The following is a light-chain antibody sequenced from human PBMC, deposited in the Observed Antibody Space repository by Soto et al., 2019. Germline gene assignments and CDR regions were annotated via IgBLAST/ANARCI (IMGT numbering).Light chain of an antibody. Sequence: QSALTQPASVSGSPGRSITISCTGTSSGVGAYNFVSWHQQHPGKAPKLMIYNVYDRPSGISYRFSGSKSGNTASLTISGLQGEDEADYYCSAYTVSRTYVFGTGTKVTVL. J-gene: IGLJ1*01. CDR2: NVY. V-gene: IGLV2-14*03. CDR1: SSGVGAYNF. CDR3: SAYTVSRTYV.